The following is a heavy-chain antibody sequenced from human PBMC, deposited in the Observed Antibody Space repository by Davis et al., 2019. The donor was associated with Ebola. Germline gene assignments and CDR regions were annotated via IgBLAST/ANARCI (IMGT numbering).Heavy chain of an antibody. CDR3: SYTYSSDEDV. V-gene: IGHV3-73*01. Sequence: AGSLTLSCAASGFIFSGSAMHWVRQASGKGLEWVGRIRSKANSYATAYAASVKGRFTNSRDDSKNTAYLQMNSLKTEDTAGYYCSYTYSSDEDVWGQGTTVTVSS. J-gene: IGHJ6*02. D-gene: IGHD6-25*01. CDR2: IRSKANSYAT. CDR1: GFIFSGSA.